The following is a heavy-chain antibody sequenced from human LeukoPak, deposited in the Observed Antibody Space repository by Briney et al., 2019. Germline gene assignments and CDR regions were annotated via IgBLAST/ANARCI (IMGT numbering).Heavy chain of an antibody. D-gene: IGHD6-19*01. CDR1: GFTFDDYA. CDR2: ISWNSGSI. Sequence: GGSLRLSCAASGFTFDDYAMHWVRQAPGKGLEWVSGISWNSGSIGYADSVKGRFTISRDNAKNSLYLQMNSLRAEDTALYYCAKATGIAVAGSWFGPWGQGTLVTVSS. V-gene: IGHV3-9*01. CDR3: AKATGIAVAGSWFGP. J-gene: IGHJ5*02.